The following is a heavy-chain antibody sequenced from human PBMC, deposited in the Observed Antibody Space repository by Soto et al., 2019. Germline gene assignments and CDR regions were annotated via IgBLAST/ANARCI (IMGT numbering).Heavy chain of an antibody. CDR3: TREHVVTIFRRGQRGSFDN. CDR2: ITSGSDYI. D-gene: IGHD3-9*01. V-gene: IGHV3-21*01. Sequence: PGGSLRLSCAASGFTFSSYTMNWVRQAPGKGLEWVAFITSGSDYIYYADSVKGRFTISRDDANNSLLLQMSSLRAEDTAVYYCTREHVVTIFRRGQRGSFDNWSQGTLVTVSS. J-gene: IGHJ4*02. CDR1: GFTFSSYT.